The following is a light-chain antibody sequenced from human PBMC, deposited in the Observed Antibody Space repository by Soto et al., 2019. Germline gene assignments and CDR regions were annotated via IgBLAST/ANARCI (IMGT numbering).Light chain of an antibody. CDR2: KAS. Sequence: DIQMTQSPPTLSASVGDRVTITCRASQSISSWLAWYQQKTGKAPKLLIYKASSLDSVVPSRFSGSGSGTEFTLTISSLQPDDFASYYCQRYNSYWTFGQGTKVEIK. J-gene: IGKJ1*01. V-gene: IGKV1-5*03. CDR3: QRYNSYWT. CDR1: QSISSW.